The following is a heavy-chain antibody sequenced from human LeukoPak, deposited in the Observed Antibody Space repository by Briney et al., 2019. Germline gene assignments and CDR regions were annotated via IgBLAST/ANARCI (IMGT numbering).Heavy chain of an antibody. Sequence: QAGRSLRLSCTVSGFTFGDHAMSWVRQAPGKGLEWVGFIRSKTYGGTTGYAASVKGRFIISRDDSTSIAYLQMNSLKTEDTAVYYCTRGPIQLWLYHGMDVWGQGTTVTVSS. CDR2: IRSKTYGGTT. D-gene: IGHD5-18*01. CDR3: TRGPIQLWLYHGMDV. J-gene: IGHJ6*02. V-gene: IGHV3-49*04. CDR1: GFTFGDHA.